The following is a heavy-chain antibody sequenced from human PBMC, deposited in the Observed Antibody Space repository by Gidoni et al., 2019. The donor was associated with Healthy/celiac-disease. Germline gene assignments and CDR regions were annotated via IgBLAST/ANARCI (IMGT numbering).Heavy chain of an antibody. CDR1: GFTFRSYA. V-gene: IGHV3-30*14. J-gene: IGHJ3*02. D-gene: IGHD3-22*01. CDR2: ISYDGRNK. Sequence: VQLVESGGGVVQPGRSLRLSCAASGFTFRSYAMSWARQAPGKGLGWVAGISYDGRNKYYASSVNGRFTISRDNSKNTLYLQMNSLRAEDTAVYYCAREDAGITMIVVVIRRGGAFDIWGQGTMVTVSS. CDR3: AREDAGITMIVVVIRRGGAFDI.